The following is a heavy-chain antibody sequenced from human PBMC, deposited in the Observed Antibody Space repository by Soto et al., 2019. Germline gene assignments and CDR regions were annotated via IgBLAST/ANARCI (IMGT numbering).Heavy chain of an antibody. D-gene: IGHD3-3*01. Sequence: QVQLVQSGAEVKKPGSSVKVSCKASGGTFSSYAISWVRQAPGQGLEWMGGIIHIFGTANYAQKFQGRVTITADESTIKAYRELSSLRSEDKAVSYCARELPGKRDFWSGFGPYYYGMYVWGQGTTFTVSS. CDR1: GGTFSSYA. CDR2: IIHIFGTA. J-gene: IGHJ6*02. CDR3: ARELPGKRDFWSGFGPYYYGMYV. V-gene: IGHV1-69*12.